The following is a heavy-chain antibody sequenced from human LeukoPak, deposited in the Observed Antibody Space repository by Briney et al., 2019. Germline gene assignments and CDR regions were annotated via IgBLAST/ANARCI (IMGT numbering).Heavy chain of an antibody. CDR2: ISGSGGST. D-gene: IGHD3-22*01. CDR3: AKVDPITMILVAPTDY. Sequence: GGSLRLSCAASGFTFSSYSMNWVRQAPGKVLEWVSAISGSGGSTYYADSVKGRFTISRDNSKNTLYLQMNSLRAEDTAVYYCAKVDPITMILVAPTDYWGQGTLVTVSS. CDR1: GFTFSSYS. J-gene: IGHJ4*02. V-gene: IGHV3-23*01.